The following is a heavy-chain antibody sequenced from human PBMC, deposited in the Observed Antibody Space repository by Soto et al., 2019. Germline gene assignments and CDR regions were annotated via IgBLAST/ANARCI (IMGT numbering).Heavy chain of an antibody. CDR2: ISAYNGDT. D-gene: IGHD6-6*01. V-gene: IGHV1-18*01. CDR1: GYTFTNYG. J-gene: IGHJ6*03. Sequence: QVQLLQSGAEVKKPGASVKVSCKASGYTFTNYGITWVRQAPGQGLEWMGWISAYNGDTHYTQRLQGRATMTTDTSASTAYMELRGLRSADTAVYYCASVRQLVGYFYYYMDVWGKGTTVTVSS. CDR3: ASVRQLVGYFYYYMDV.